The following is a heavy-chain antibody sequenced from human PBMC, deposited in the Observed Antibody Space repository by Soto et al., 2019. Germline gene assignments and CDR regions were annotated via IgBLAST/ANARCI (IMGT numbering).Heavy chain of an antibody. CDR3: TSETVAGIAGRAH. CDR1: GFNVGAFA. Sequence: EVQLLESGGDLVQPGGSLRLSCAASGFNVGAFAVNWVRQAPGKGLEWVSGISVSDAFIYYADSVRGRFSIPRDASESIPYPQMTSVRVDDPALYYCTSETVAGIAGRAHWGPGTLVTVSS. D-gene: IGHD6-13*01. V-gene: IGHV3-23*01. CDR2: ISVSDAFI. J-gene: IGHJ4*02.